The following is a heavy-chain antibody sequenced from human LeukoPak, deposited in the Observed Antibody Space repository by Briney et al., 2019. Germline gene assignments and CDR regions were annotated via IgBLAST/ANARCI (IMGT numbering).Heavy chain of an antibody. CDR3: ARLVVPAAMGNPWFDP. CDR1: GGSISSGGYY. CDR2: IYYSGST. J-gene: IGHJ5*02. V-gene: IGHV4-61*08. D-gene: IGHD2-2*01. Sequence: PSETLSLTCTVSGGSISSGGYYWSWIRQPPGKGLEWIGYIYYSGSTNYNPSLKSRVTISVDTSKNQFSLKLSSVTAADTAVYYCARLVVPAAMGNPWFDPWGQGTLVTVSS.